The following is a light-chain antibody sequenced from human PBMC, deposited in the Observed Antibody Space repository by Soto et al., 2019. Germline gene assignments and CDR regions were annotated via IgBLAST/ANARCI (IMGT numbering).Light chain of an antibody. CDR1: QGISSL. V-gene: IGKV3-15*01. Sequence: DIVLTQAPATLSVSPGERATLFCRASQGISSLLAWYQQKPAQAPRLLIYAASTRAAGIAARFSGSGSGTDFTLTISSLQSEDFAIYYCQQYYDWPITFGQGTRLEIK. CDR2: AAS. CDR3: QQYYDWPIT. J-gene: IGKJ5*01.